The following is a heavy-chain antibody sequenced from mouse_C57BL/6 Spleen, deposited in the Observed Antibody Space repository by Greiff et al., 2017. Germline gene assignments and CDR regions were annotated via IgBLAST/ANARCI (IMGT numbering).Heavy chain of an antibody. CDR2: IYPGDGDT. D-gene: IGHD5-2*01. V-gene: IGHV1-82*01. J-gene: IGHJ2*01. CDR3: ARNTLRGYLDY. Sequence: QVQLQQSGPELVKPGASVKISCKASGYTFSSYWMNWVKQRPGKGLEWIGLIYPGDGDTNYNGKFKGKATLTADKSSSTAYMQLSSLTSEDSGVYFCARNTLRGYLDYWGQGTTLTVSS. CDR1: GYTFSSYW.